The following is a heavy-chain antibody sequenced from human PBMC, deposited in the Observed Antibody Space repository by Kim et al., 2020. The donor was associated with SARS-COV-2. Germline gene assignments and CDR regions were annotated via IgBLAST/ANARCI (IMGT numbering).Heavy chain of an antibody. V-gene: IGHV4-59*01. J-gene: IGHJ3*02. CDR3: ASAIPQWLGPTGNAFDI. D-gene: IGHD6-19*01. Sequence: LKSRVTISVDTSKNQFSLKLSSVTAADTAVYYCASAIPQWLGPTGNAFDIWGQGTMVTVSS.